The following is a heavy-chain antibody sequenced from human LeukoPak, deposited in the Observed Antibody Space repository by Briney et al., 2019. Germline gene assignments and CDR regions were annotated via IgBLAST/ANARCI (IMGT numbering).Heavy chain of an antibody. CDR1: GGSISSGNCY. V-gene: IGHV4-61*02. CDR3: ARIGPHDYSNY. Sequence: SETLSLTCTVSGGSISSGNCYWSWIRQPAGKGLEWIGRIYTSGSANYNPSLRSRVTISVDTSKNQFSLKLSSVTAADTAVYYCARIGPHDYSNYWGQGTLVTVSS. D-gene: IGHD4-11*01. CDR2: IYTSGSA. J-gene: IGHJ4*02.